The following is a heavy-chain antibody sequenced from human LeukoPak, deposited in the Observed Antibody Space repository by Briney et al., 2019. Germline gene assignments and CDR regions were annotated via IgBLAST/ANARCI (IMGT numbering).Heavy chain of an antibody. CDR1: GGSISSSSYY. Sequence: SETLSLTCTVSGGSISSSSYYWGWIRQPPGKGLEWIGSIYYSGSTYYNPSLKSRVTISVDTSKNQFSLKLSSVTAADTAVYYCARSSRYSSGQTTVYFDLWGRGTLVTVSS. J-gene: IGHJ2*01. CDR2: IYYSGST. D-gene: IGHD6-19*01. CDR3: ARSSRYSSGQTTVYFDL. V-gene: IGHV4-39*07.